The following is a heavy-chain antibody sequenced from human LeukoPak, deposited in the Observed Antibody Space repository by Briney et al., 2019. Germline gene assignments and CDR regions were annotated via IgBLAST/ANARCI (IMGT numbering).Heavy chain of an antibody. Sequence: PGGSLRLSCAASGFTFGSYAMSWVRRAPGKGLEWVSSISGGGTGSTYYTDSVKGRFTISRDYSKNTLYLQMSSLRAEDTAVYYCARVRCSTINCHPNRFDPWGQGTLVTVSS. CDR3: ARVRCSTINCHPNRFDP. CDR2: ISGGGTGST. D-gene: IGHD2/OR15-2a*01. V-gene: IGHV3-23*01. J-gene: IGHJ5*02. CDR1: GFTFGSYA.